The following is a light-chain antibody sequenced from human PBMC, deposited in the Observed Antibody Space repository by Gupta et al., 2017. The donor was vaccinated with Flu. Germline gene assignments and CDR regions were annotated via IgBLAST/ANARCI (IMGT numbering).Light chain of an antibody. J-gene: IGKJ4*01. CDR3: QQRDTWPPLT. Sequence: EIVLTQSPATLSLSPGEGATLSCRTSQSVGRSLAWYQKKPGQAPRLLIFDASSRAPAIPARFSGSGSGTDFTLTISRLEPEDFGVYYCQQRDTWPPLTFGGGTKVEIK. CDR2: DAS. CDR1: QSVGRS. V-gene: IGKV3-11*01.